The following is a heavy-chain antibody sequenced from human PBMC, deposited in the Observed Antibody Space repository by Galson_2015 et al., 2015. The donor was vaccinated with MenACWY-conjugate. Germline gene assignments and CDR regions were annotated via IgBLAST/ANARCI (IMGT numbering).Heavy chain of an antibody. CDR3: ARLPRGINLILEGS. CDR2: IHHSETT. J-gene: IGHJ5*02. CDR1: GGSIYSSDHW. Sequence: ETLSLTCSVSGGSIYSSDHWWGWIRQPPGKGLEWIASIHHSETTHYNPSLKSRVSISVDTSKNQFSLKLSSMSAADTAVYYCARLPRGINLILEGSWGQGILVTVSS. D-gene: IGHD3-22*01. V-gene: IGHV4-39*01.